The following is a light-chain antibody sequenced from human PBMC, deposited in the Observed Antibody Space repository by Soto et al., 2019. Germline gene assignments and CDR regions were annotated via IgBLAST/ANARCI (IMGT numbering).Light chain of an antibody. J-gene: IGKJ1*01. CDR1: ESVSSSF. CDR3: QHYGNSLWT. V-gene: IGKV3-20*01. CDR2: RTS. Sequence: EVVLTQSPGTLSLSPGERATLSCRASESVSSSFLTWYQQKPGQAPRLLIYRTSNRVTGIPDRFSGSGSGTDFTLTISRLEPEDFAVYFCQHYGNSLWTFXQGTKVDIK.